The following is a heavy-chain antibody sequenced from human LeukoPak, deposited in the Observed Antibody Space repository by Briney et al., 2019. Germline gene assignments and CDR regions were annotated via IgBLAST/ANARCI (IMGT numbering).Heavy chain of an antibody. Sequence: SETLSLTCAVYGGSFSDYYWSWIRQPPGKGLEWIGEINHSGSTNYNPSLKRRVTISVDTFKNQFSLKLSSVTAADTAVYYCARGDGVGGANGADYWGQGTLVTVSS. CDR3: ARGDGVGGANGADY. D-gene: IGHD4/OR15-4a*01. CDR1: GGSFSDYY. J-gene: IGHJ4*02. V-gene: IGHV4-34*01. CDR2: INHSGST.